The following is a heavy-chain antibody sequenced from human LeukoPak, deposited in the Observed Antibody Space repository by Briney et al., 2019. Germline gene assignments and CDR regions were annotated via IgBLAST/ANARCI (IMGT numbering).Heavy chain of an antibody. Sequence: ASVKVPCKASGYTFTGYYMHWVRQAPGQGLEWMGWINPNSGGTNYAQKFQGRVTMTRDTSISTAYMELSRLRSDDTAVYYCARARGDGYNYAWFDPWGQGTLVTVSS. CDR3: ARARGDGYNYAWFDP. V-gene: IGHV1-2*02. D-gene: IGHD5-24*01. CDR1: GYTFTGYY. CDR2: INPNSGGT. J-gene: IGHJ5*02.